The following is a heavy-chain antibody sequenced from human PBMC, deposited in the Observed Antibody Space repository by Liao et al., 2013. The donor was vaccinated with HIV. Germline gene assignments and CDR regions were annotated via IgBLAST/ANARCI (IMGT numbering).Heavy chain of an antibody. J-gene: IGHJ4*02. CDR3: ARTVVYGDYLELFDY. D-gene: IGHD4-17*01. V-gene: IGHV4-4*07. CDR2: VYNGGRT. Sequence: QVELQESGPGLVNPSETLSLTCTVSGDSMNNYYWTWIRQAAGRGLEWIGRVYNGGRTNYNPSLKSRLSMSFDTSKNQFFLNLTSVTAADSAVYYCARTVVYGDYLELFDYWGQGTLVTVSS. CDR1: GDSMNNYY.